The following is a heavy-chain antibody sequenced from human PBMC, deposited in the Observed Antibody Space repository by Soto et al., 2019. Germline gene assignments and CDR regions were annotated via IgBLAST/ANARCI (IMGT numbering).Heavy chain of an antibody. CDR2: ISSSGDYL. V-gene: IGHV3-21*01. CDR1: RFTFRRNN. J-gene: IGHJ4*02. Sequence: SLKISCAASRFTFRRNNMNWVRQAPGKGLEWVASISSSGDYLYYADSVKGRFIISRDNFQNSLFLQTNNLRADDTAVYYCVRRVDDEDGAAAPWLFFDNWGQVSPVT. CDR3: VRRVDDEDGAAAPWLFFDN. D-gene: IGHD3-22*01.